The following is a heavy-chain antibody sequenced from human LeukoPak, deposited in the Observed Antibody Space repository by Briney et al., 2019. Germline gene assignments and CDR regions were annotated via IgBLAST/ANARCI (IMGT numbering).Heavy chain of an antibody. D-gene: IGHD3-10*01. CDR3: ARGGNGSDY. CDR1: GVSISRHY. V-gene: IGHV4-59*11. Sequence: AETLSLTCTVSGVSISRHYWSWIRQPPEKGLEWIGYIHHSGDTKYNPSLKSRVTISIDTSRNQFSLKLSSVTAADTSVYYCARGGNGSDYWGQGTLVTVSS. J-gene: IGHJ4*02. CDR2: IHHSGDT.